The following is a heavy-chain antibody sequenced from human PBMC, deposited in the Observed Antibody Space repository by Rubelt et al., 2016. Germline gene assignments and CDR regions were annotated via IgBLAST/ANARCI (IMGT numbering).Heavy chain of an antibody. CDR3: ARPWGY. CDR1: GFTFSIYT. J-gene: IGHJ4*02. V-gene: IGHV3-30*04. Sequence: QVQLVESGGGVVQPGRSLRLSCAASGFTFSIYTMHWVRQAPGKGLEWVAVISYDGTNENNADSVKGRFTSCRFNSKNTLFLQMSSLRTEDTVAYYCARPWGYWGQGTLVTVSS. CDR2: ISYDGTNE. D-gene: IGHD7-27*01.